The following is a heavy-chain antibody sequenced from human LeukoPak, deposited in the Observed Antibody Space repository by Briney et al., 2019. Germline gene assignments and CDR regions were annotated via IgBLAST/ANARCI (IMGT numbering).Heavy chain of an antibody. J-gene: IGHJ4*02. CDR1: GYTFTSYY. Sequence: ASAKVSCKASGYTFTSYYLHWVRQAPGQGLEWVGVINPSGGSTSYAQKFQGRDTMTRDTSTSTVYMELSSLRSEDTAVYYCPRDHVPGYVGIDYWGQGTLVTVSS. D-gene: IGHD1-26*01. V-gene: IGHV1-46*01. CDR2: INPSGGST. CDR3: PRDHVPGYVGIDY.